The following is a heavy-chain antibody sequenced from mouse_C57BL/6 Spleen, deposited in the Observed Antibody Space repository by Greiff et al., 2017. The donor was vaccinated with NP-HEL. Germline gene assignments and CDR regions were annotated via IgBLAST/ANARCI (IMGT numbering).Heavy chain of an antibody. Sequence: VQGVESGPELVKPGASVKISCKASGYAFSSSWMNWVKQRPGKGLEWIGRIYPGDGDTNYNGKFKGKATLTADKSSSTAYMQLSSLTSEDSAVYFCARAVDYWGQGTSVTVSS. J-gene: IGHJ4*01. V-gene: IGHV1-82*01. CDR3: ARAVDY. CDR1: GYAFSSSW. CDR2: IYPGDGDT.